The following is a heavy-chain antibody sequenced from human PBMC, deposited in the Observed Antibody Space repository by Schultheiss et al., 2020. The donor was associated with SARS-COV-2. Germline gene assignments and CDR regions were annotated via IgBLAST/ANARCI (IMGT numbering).Heavy chain of an antibody. V-gene: IGHV3-53*01. CDR3: TRKTKYSSGCVAIDY. CDR1: GFTFSSYW. Sequence: GGSLRLSCAASGFTFSSYWMSWVRQAPGQGLEWVSSMHSGGTTYYADSVKGRFTISRDNSKNTLYLQINSLKTEDTAVYYCTRKTKYSSGCVAIDYWGQGTLVTVSS. J-gene: IGHJ4*02. CDR2: MHSGGTT. D-gene: IGHD6-19*01.